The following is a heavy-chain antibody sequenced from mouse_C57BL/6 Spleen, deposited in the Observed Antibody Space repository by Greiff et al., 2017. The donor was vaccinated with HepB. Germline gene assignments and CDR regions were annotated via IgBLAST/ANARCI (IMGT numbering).Heavy chain of an antibody. Sequence: QVHVKQPGAELVKPGASVKLSCKASGYTFTSYWMQWVKQRPGQGLEWIGEIDPSDSYTNYNQKFKGKATLTVDTSSSTAYMQLSSLTSEDSAVYYCAREGVNYFDYWGQGTTLTVSS. J-gene: IGHJ2*01. CDR1: GYTFTSYW. CDR3: AREGVNYFDY. V-gene: IGHV1-50*01. CDR2: IDPSDSYT. D-gene: IGHD2-2*01.